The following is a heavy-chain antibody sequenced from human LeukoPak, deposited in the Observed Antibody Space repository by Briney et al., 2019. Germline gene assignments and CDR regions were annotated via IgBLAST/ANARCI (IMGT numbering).Heavy chain of an antibody. CDR3: ARAGVRGAGS. D-gene: IGHD3-10*01. J-gene: IGHJ5*02. V-gene: IGHV4-59*01. CDR1: GGSISSYY. CDR2: IYYSGST. Sequence: SETLSLTCTVSGGSISSYYWSWIRQPPGKGLEWIGYIYYSGSTNYNPSLKSRVTISVDTSKNQFSLKLSSVTAADTAVYYCARAGVRGAGSWGRGTLVTVSS.